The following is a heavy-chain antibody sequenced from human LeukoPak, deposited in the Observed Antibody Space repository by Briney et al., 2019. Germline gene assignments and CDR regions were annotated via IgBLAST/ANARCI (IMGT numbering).Heavy chain of an antibody. CDR1: GGSISSGDYY. Sequence: SQTLSLTCTVSGGSISSGDYYWSWIRQPPGKGLEGVGYIYYSGSTYYNPSLKSRVTISVDTSKNQFSLKLSSVTAADTAVYYCARDVDTAMPSAYGMDVWGQGTTVTVSS. D-gene: IGHD5-18*01. CDR3: ARDVDTAMPSAYGMDV. V-gene: IGHV4-30-4*01. CDR2: IYYSGST. J-gene: IGHJ6*02.